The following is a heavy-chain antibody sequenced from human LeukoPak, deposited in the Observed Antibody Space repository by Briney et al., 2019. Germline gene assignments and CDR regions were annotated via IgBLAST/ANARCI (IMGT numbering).Heavy chain of an antibody. CDR1: GYTFIGYD. Sequence: ASVKVSCKASGYTFIGYDINWVRQATGQGLEWMGWMNPNTGNTGYAQKFRGRVTMTRNTSISTASMELSSLTSEDTALYYCARGALGSYCSGGSCPYFDYWGQGTLVSVSS. CDR3: ARGALGSYCSGGSCPYFDY. CDR2: MNPNTGNT. J-gene: IGHJ4*02. V-gene: IGHV1-8*01. D-gene: IGHD2-15*01.